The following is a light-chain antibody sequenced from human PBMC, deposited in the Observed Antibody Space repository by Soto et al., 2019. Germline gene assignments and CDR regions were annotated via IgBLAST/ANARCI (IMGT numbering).Light chain of an antibody. CDR1: QSISSSY. J-gene: IGKJ2*01. V-gene: IGKV3-20*01. Sequence: EIVLTQSPGTLSLSPGERATLSCRASQSISSSYLAWYQQKPDQAPRLLIYAASSRATGIPDRFSGSGSGTDFTLTISRLEPEDFAVYYCQQCGSSSYTFGQGTQLEIK. CDR2: AAS. CDR3: QQCGSSSYT.